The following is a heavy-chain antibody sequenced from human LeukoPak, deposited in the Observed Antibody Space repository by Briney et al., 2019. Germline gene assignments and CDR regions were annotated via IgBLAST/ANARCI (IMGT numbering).Heavy chain of an antibody. D-gene: IGHD6-6*01. CDR3: ATRPAGNTWAAIFDF. J-gene: IGHJ5*01. CDR2: IYTSGSTNYNPSL. Sequence: SETLSLTCAVSGASLSSYSWSWLRQPAGKGLEWIGRIYTSGSTNYNPSLNYNPSLKSRVTMSVDTSKNQFSLKLSSVTTADTAVYYCATRPAGNTWAAIFDFWSRGTLVTVSS. CDR1: GASLSSYS. V-gene: IGHV4-4*07.